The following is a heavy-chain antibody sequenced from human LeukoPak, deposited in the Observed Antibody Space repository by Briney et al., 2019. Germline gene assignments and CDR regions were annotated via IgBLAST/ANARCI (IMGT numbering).Heavy chain of an antibody. J-gene: IGHJ4*02. CDR2: IIPILGIA. V-gene: IGHV1-69*04. D-gene: IGHD6-13*01. Sequence: GSSVKVSCKASGGTFSSYAISWVRQAPGQGLEWMGRIIPILGIANYAQKFQGRVTITADKSTSTAYMELCSLRSEDTAVYYCARARIAAAGLFDYWGQGTLVTVSS. CDR1: GGTFSSYA. CDR3: ARARIAAAGLFDY.